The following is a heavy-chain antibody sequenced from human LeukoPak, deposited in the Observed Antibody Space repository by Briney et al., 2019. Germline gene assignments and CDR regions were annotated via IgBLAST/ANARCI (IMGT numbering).Heavy chain of an antibody. CDR2: INSDGSST. Sequence: PGGSLRLSCAASGFTFSSYWMHWVRQAPGKGLVWVSRINSDGSSTSYADSVKGRLTISRDNAKNSLYLEMNSLRAEDTAVYYCARTYYDFWSGYYSHEGNPFDYWGQGTLVTVSS. V-gene: IGHV3-74*01. J-gene: IGHJ4*02. CDR3: ARTYYDFWSGYYSHEGNPFDY. CDR1: GFTFSSYW. D-gene: IGHD3-3*01.